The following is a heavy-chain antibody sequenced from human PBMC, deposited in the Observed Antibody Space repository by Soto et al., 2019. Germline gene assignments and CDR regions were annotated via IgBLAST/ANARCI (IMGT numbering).Heavy chain of an antibody. V-gene: IGHV3-74*01. CDR3: ASYAYYAPYWYFDR. D-gene: IGHD4-17*01. CDR2: INSDGSST. Sequence: EVQLVESGGGLVQPGGSLRLSCAASGFTFSRYWMPWVRQATGKGLVWVSRINSDGSSTSNADSVKGRFTISRDNAKNTLYLQMNSLRAEDTAVYYCASYAYYAPYWYFDRWGRGTLVTVSS. J-gene: IGHJ2*01. CDR1: GFTFSRYW.